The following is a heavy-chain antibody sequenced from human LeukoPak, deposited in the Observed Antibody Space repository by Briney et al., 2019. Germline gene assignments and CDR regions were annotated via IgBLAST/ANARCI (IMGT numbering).Heavy chain of an antibody. J-gene: IGHJ6*03. Sequence: GASVKVSSKASGYTFTGYYMHWVRQAPGQGLEWMGWINPNSGGTNYAQKFQGRVTMTRDTFISTAYMELSRPRSDDTAVYYCARDGDCSSTSCYSYYMDVWGKGTTVTVSS. CDR2: INPNSGGT. CDR1: GYTFTGYY. V-gene: IGHV1-2*02. D-gene: IGHD2-2*01. CDR3: ARDGDCSSTSCYSYYMDV.